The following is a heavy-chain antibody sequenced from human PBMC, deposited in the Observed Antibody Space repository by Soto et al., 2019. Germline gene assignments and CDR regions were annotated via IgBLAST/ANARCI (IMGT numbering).Heavy chain of an antibody. D-gene: IGHD6-19*01. Sequence: SETLSLTCAVYGGSFSGYYWSWIRQPPGKGLEWIGEINHSGSTNYNPSLKSRVTISVDTSKNQFSLKLSSVTAADTAVYYCGRGRSSGWFYYYYMDVWGKGTTVTVSS. V-gene: IGHV4-34*01. CDR3: GRGRSSGWFYYYYMDV. J-gene: IGHJ6*03. CDR2: INHSGST. CDR1: GGSFSGYY.